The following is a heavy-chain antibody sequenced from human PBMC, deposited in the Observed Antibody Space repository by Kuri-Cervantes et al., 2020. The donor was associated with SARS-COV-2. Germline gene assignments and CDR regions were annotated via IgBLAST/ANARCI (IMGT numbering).Heavy chain of an antibody. V-gene: IGHV3-7*03. CDR1: GFTFSSYW. CDR2: IKQDGSEK. J-gene: IGHJ4*02. D-gene: IGHD6-19*01. Sequence: GESLKISCAASGFTFSSYWMSWVRQAPGKGLEWVTNIKQDGSEKYYVDSVKGRFTISRDNSKNTLYLQMNSLRAEDTAIYYCAKARYSSPTDYWGQGTLVTVSS. CDR3: AKARYSSPTDY.